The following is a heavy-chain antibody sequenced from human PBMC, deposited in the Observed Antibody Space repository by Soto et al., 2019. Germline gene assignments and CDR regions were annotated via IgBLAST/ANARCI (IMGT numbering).Heavy chain of an antibody. CDR3: ARDYYGSGSYYNYLALDI. CDR2: IYYSGST. CDR1: GGSISSGGYY. V-gene: IGHV4-31*03. J-gene: IGHJ3*02. D-gene: IGHD3-10*01. Sequence: SETLSLTCTVSGGSISSGGYYWSWIRQHPGKGLEWIGYIYYSGSTYYNPSLKSRVTISVDTSKNQFSLKLSSVTAADTAVYYCARDYYGSGSYYNYLALDIWGQGTMVTVSS.